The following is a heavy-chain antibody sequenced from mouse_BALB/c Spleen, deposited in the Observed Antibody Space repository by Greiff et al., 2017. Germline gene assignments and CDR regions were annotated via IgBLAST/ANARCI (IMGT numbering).Heavy chain of an antibody. J-gene: IGHJ4*01. Sequence: VKLQQSGPELVKPGASVKMSCKASGYTFTSYYIHWVKQRPGQGLEWIGWIYPGDGSTKYNEKFKGKTTLTADKSSSTAYMLLSSLTSEDSAIYFCASGYFYAMDYWGQGTSVTVSS. V-gene: IGHV1S56*01. CDR3: ASGYFYAMDY. CDR1: GYTFTSYY. CDR2: IYPGDGST. D-gene: IGHD1-2*01.